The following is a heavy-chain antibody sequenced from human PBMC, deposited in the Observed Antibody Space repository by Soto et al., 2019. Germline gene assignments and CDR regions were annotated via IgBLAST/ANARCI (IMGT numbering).Heavy chain of an antibody. CDR2: INPNSGGT. CDR1: GYTFTGYY. J-gene: IGHJ6*02. V-gene: IGHV1-2*02. D-gene: IGHD2-8*01. Sequence: ASVKVSCKASGYTFTGYYMHWVRQAPGQGIEWMGWINPNSGGTNYAQKFQGRVTMTRDTSISTASMELTRLTSDDTAIYYCARGDSTDCSNGVCSFFYNHDMDVWGQGTTVTVSS. CDR3: ARGDSTDCSNGVCSFFYNHDMDV.